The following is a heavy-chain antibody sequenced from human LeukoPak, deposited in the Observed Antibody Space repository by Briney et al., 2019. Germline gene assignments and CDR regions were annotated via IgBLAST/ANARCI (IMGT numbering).Heavy chain of an antibody. Sequence: APVKVSCKASGYTFTKYYIHWVRQAPGQGLEWMGLINPGGDNTNYAQNFQGRVTMTRDTSTSTVYMELSSLRSEDTAIYYCARIRDGYNDAYGIWGQGTVVTVPS. CDR2: INPGGDNT. J-gene: IGHJ3*02. CDR3: ARIRDGYNDAYGI. CDR1: GYTFTKYY. V-gene: IGHV1-46*01. D-gene: IGHD5-24*01.